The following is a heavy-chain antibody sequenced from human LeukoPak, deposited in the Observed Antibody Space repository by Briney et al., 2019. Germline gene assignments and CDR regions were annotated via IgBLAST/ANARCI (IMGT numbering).Heavy chain of an antibody. D-gene: IGHD2-2*01. Sequence: ASVKVSCKASGYTFTDYYMHWVRQAPGQGFEWMGWINPNDGDTNYAQKFQGRVTMTRDTSISTAHMKVSRLRSDDTAVYYCARANFLYCSSTTCLFDYWGQGTLVTVSS. CDR2: INPNDGDT. J-gene: IGHJ4*02. CDR3: ARANFLYCSSTTCLFDY. V-gene: IGHV1-2*02. CDR1: GYTFTDYY.